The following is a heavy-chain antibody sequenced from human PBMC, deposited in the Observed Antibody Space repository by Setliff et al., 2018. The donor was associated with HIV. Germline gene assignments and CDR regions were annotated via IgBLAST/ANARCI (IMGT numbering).Heavy chain of an antibody. J-gene: IGHJ3*02. CDR2: IYTGDSGT. D-gene: IGHD3-10*02. Sequence: GESPKISCRAFGNSFDNHWIAWVRQMPGKGPEWMGFIYTGDSGTKYSPAFQGRVTISADKSIKTTYLQWTSLQPSDTAMYYCARHQVAMSMLVVQDPGPFDNWGQGTRVTVSS. V-gene: IGHV5-51*01. CDR1: GNSFDNHW. CDR3: ARHQVAMSMLVVQDPGPFDN.